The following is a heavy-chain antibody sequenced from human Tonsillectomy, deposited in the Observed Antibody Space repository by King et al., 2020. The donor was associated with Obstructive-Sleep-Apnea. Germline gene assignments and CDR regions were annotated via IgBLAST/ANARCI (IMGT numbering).Heavy chain of an antibody. CDR2: IYCDDDK. Sequence: TLKESGPSLVKPTHTLTLTCTFSVFSLSTSGVGVGWGRQAPGKALEWLALIYCDDDKRSNPSLKSRLTITQDTSEDQVVLTMTNMDPVDTATYYCTHRSSGGPSGFDYWGQGTLVTVSS. CDR3: THRSSGGPSGFDY. D-gene: IGHD6-19*01. V-gene: IGHV2-5*02. CDR1: VFSLSTSGVG. J-gene: IGHJ4*02.